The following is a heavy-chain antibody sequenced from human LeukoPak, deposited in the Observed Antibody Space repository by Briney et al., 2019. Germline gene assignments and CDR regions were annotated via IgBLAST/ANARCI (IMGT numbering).Heavy chain of an antibody. CDR3: ARYHGGNANFDY. CDR1: GYTSTGYY. D-gene: IGHD4-23*01. CDR2: INPNSVGT. J-gene: IGHJ4*02. Sequence: ASVKVSCKASGYTSTGYYMHWVRQAPGQGLEWMGRINPNSVGTNYAQKFQGRVTMTRDTSISTAYMELSRLRSDDTAVYYCARYHGGNANFDYWGQGTLVTVSS. V-gene: IGHV1-2*06.